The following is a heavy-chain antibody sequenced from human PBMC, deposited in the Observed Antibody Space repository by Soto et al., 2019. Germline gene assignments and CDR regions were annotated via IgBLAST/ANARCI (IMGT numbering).Heavy chain of an antibody. CDR1: GFTFSSYA. V-gene: IGHV3-30-3*01. D-gene: IGHD3-22*01. Sequence: GGSLRLSCAASGFTFSSYAMHWVRQAPGKGLEWVAVISYDGSNKYYADSVKGRFTISRDNSKNTLYLQMNSLRAEDTAVYYCARAREVYDSSGYYPNDAFDIWGQGTMVTVSS. CDR2: ISYDGSNK. CDR3: ARAREVYDSSGYYPNDAFDI. J-gene: IGHJ3*02.